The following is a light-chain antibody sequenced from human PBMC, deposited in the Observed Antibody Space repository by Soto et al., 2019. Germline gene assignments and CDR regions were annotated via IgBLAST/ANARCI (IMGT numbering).Light chain of an antibody. CDR3: QQRRNWPPLT. CDR2: DAS. V-gene: IGKV3-11*01. CDR1: QSVSSY. Sequence: EIVLTQSTATLSLSPGERATLCCRTSQSVSSYLAWYQQKPGQAPRLLIYDASNRATGIPARFSGSGSGTDFTLTISSLEPEDFAVYYCQQRRNWPPLTFGGGTKVDI. J-gene: IGKJ4*01.